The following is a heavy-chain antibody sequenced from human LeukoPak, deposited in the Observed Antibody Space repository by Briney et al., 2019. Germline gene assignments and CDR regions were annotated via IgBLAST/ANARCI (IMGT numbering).Heavy chain of an antibody. CDR3: ARGQEATTGQFPDWFDP. CDR2: INHSGGT. Sequence: SETLSLTCTVSGGSISSGGYYWSWIRQPPGKGLEWIGEINHSGGTNSNPSLKSRVTLSVDLSKNHFSLKLTSVTAADTAVYYRARGQEATTGQFPDWFDPWGQGTLVTVSS. J-gene: IGHJ5*02. V-gene: IGHV4-39*02. D-gene: IGHD1-26*01. CDR1: GGSISSGGYY.